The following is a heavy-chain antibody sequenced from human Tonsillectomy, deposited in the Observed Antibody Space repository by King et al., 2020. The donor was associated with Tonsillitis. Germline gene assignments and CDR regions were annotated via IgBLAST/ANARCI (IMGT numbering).Heavy chain of an antibody. V-gene: IGHV3-23*04. J-gene: IGHJ2*01. CDR2: ISGRGNR. Sequence: VQLVESGGGLVQPGGSLRLSCAASGFTFSTYAMSWVRQAPGKGLEWVSTISGRGNRFYADSVKGRFTVSRDNSKNTLYLQMNSLRAEDTAVYYCAKSGGNYWYFDLWGRGTLVTVSS. CDR3: AKSGGNYWYFDL. CDR1: GFTFSTYA. D-gene: IGHD4-23*01.